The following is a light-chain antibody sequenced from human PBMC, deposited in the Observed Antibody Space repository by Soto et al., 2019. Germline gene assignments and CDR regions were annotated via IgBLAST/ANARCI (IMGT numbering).Light chain of an antibody. Sequence: QSVLTQPPSVSGAPGQRVTISCTGSSSNIGAGYDVHWYQPLPGTAPKLLIYGNTNRPSGVPDRFSGSKSGTSASLAITGLQAEDEADYYCQSYDSSLSGPSFVFGTGTKLTVL. CDR3: QSYDSSLSGPSFV. CDR2: GNT. J-gene: IGLJ1*01. V-gene: IGLV1-40*01. CDR1: SSNIGAGYD.